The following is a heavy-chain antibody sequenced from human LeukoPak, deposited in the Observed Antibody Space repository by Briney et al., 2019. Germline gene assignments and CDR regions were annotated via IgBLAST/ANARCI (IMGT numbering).Heavy chain of an antibody. J-gene: IGHJ5*02. V-gene: IGHV4-39*07. D-gene: IGHD5-24*01. CDR1: GGSISSSSYY. Sequence: SETLSLTCTVSGGSISSSSYYWGWLRQPPGKGRELNGSMYYSGSTHNNPSHKSRVTISVDSSKNQCSLRLSSVTAADTAVYYCARESLTWLQSRTSSFDPWGQGTLVTVSS. CDR3: ARESLTWLQSRTSSFDP. CDR2: MYYSGST.